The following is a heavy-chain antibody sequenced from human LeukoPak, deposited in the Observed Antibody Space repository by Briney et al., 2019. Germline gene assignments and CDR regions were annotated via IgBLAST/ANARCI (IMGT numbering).Heavy chain of an antibody. Sequence: PSETLSLTCAVYGGSFSGYYWSWIRQPPGKGLEWIGEINHSGSTNYNPSLKSRVTISVDTSKNQFSLKLSSVTAADTAVYYCARERARVDDFWSGYYYYYYYYYMDVWGKGTTVTVSS. D-gene: IGHD3-3*01. CDR1: GGSFSGYY. V-gene: IGHV4-34*01. J-gene: IGHJ6*03. CDR2: INHSGST. CDR3: ARERARVDDFWSGYYYYYYYYYMDV.